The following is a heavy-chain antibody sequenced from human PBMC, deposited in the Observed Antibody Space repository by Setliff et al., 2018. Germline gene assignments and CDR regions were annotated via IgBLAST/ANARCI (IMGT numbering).Heavy chain of an antibody. V-gene: IGHV1-2*02. CDR3: AGPFDVGPYPRPIDGLDL. CDR2: INPNSGGR. J-gene: IGHJ3*01. D-gene: IGHD3-9*01. Sequence: ASVKVSCKASGYIFRDYYIHWVRQAPGQGLEWMGWINPNSGGREYAEAFQGRITMTGDTSIKTALMELNGLPSDDTAVYYCAGPFDVGPYPRPIDGLDLWGQGTRVTVS. CDR1: GYIFRDYY.